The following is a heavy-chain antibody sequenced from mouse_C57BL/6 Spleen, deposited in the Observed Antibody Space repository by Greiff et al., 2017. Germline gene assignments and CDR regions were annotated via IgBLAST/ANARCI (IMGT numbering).Heavy chain of an antibody. CDR3: ARRLLYYAMDY. CDR2: IDPSDSYT. Sequence: QVQLQQPGAELVKPGASVKLSCKASGYTFTSYWMQWVKQRPGRDLAWIGEIDPSDSYTNYNPPFKGRATLTVDPSSSPAYMQLSSLTSEDSAVYYCARRLLYYAMDYGGQGTSVTGSA. D-gene: IGHD3-2*02. CDR1: GYTFTSYW. V-gene: IGHV1-50*01. J-gene: IGHJ4*01.